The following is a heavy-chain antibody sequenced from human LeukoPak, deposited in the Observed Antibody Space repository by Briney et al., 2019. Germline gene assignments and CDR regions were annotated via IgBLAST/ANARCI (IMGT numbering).Heavy chain of an antibody. CDR2: ISAYNGNT. CDR3: ARRLMVYARVYGMGV. CDR1: GYTFTSYG. J-gene: IGHJ6*02. V-gene: IGHV1-18*01. Sequence: ASVKVSCKASGYTFTSYGISWVRQAPGQGLEWMAWISAYNGNTNYAQKLQGRATMTTDTSTSTAYMELRSLRSDDTAVYYCARRLMVYARVYGMGVWGPGTTVTVSS. D-gene: IGHD2-8*01.